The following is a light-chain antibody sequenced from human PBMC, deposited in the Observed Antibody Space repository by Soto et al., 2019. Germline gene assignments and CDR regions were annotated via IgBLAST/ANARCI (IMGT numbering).Light chain of an antibody. CDR1: QSVSSSY. J-gene: IGKJ1*01. Sequence: EIVLTQSPGTLSMSAGERATLSCRASQSVSSSYLAWYQQKPGQAPMLLIYGASRRATGITDRFSGSGSGTDFTLTISRLEPEDFAVYYCQQYASFLRTFGQGTKVEIK. CDR3: QQYASFLRT. CDR2: GAS. V-gene: IGKV3-20*01.